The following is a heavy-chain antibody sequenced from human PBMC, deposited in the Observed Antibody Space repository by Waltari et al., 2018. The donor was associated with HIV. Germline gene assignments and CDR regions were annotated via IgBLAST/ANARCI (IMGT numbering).Heavy chain of an antibody. D-gene: IGHD7-27*01. CDR1: GVTFSNYT. Sequence: EVQLVESGGGLVQPGGSLRLSCAAFGVTFSNYTMNWVRQDPGKGLEWVSDISRSSSSIFYADSVKGRFTISRDNAKNSLYLQMNSLRVEDTAVYYCARDINGGWGYWGQGTLVTVAS. CDR2: ISRSSSSI. V-gene: IGHV3-48*01. CDR3: ARDINGGWGY. J-gene: IGHJ4*02.